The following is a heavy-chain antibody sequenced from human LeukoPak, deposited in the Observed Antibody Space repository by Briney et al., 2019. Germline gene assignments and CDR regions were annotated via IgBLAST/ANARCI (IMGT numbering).Heavy chain of an antibody. V-gene: IGHV5-51*01. CDR1: CSTFTYYW. D-gene: IGHD3-22*01. J-gene: IGHJ4*02. CDR2: IYPGEADI. CDR3: ARHAYHNDNTDYYFAY. Sequence: GASLKISYKASCSTFTYYWIGWVRPIPGKGLGWMGIIYPGEADISYRPSFQGQVTISADKSINTSYLQWSILQASDTAFYYCARHAYHNDNTDYYFAYGGEGT.